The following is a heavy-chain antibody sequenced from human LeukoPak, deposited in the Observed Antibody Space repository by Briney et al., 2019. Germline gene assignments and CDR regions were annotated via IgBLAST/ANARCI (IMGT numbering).Heavy chain of an antibody. CDR3: ARLGYSYGYWFDP. CDR2: IYYSGST. J-gene: IGHJ5*02. Sequence: PSETLSLTCTVSGGSISSYYWSWIRQPPGKGLEWIGYIYYSGSTNYSPSLKSRVTISVDTSKNQFSLKLSSVTAADTAVYYCARLGYSYGYWFDPWGQGTLVTVSS. V-gene: IGHV4-59*08. D-gene: IGHD5-18*01. CDR1: GGSISSYY.